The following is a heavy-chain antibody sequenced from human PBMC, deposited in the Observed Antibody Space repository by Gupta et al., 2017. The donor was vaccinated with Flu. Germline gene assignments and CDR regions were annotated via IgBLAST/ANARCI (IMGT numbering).Heavy chain of an antibody. J-gene: IGHJ5*02. D-gene: IGHD3-10*01. CDR2: IYFTGST. Sequence: VQLQESGPGLVKPSETLSLTCTVSGASIRSFYWNWIRQSPGKGLEWIGYIYFTGSTNYNPSLRSRATISVDTSENKFSLRLRSVTAADTAVYYCARGGPDSRELRSGELVVLSWFDPWGQGTLVTVSS. CDR1: GASIRSFY. CDR3: ARGGPDSRELRSGELVVLSWFDP. V-gene: IGHV4-59*01.